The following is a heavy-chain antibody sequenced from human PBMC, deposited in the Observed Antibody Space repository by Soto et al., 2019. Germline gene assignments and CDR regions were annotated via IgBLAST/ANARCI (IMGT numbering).Heavy chain of an antibody. V-gene: IGHV4-61*01. D-gene: IGHD6-6*01. CDR2: IYYSGST. Sequence: QVQLQESGPGLVKPSETLSLTCTVSGGSVSSGSYYWSWIRQPPGQGLEWIGYIYYSGSTNYDPSLRSRVTISVDTSKNQCSLKLSSVTAADTAVYYCARLSGGSSSFAFDPWGQGTLVTVSS. CDR3: ARLSGGSSSFAFDP. J-gene: IGHJ5*02. CDR1: GGSVSSGSYY.